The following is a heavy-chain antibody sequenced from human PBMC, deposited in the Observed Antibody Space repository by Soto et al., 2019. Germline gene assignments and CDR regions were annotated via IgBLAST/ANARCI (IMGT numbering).Heavy chain of an antibody. V-gene: IGHV1-69*01. CDR2: IIPIFGTV. CDR3: AREHSIASLSYYYGMDV. D-gene: IGHD6-6*01. J-gene: IGHJ6*02. Sequence: QVQLVQSGAEVKKPGSSVKVSCKASGGSFTGHVISWVRQAPGQGLAWMGGIIPIFGTVNHAQKFQGRVTITADESTSTAYMELSSLRSEDTAVYYCAREHSIASLSYYYGMDVWGQGTTVTVSS. CDR1: GGSFTGHV.